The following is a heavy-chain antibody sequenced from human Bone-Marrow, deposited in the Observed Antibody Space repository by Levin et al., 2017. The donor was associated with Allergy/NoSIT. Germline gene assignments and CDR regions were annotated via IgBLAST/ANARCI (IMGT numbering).Heavy chain of an antibody. CDR1: GGSISSYY. V-gene: IGHV4-59*01. CDR2: IYYSGST. CDR3: ARVPLCSSTSCYPDY. D-gene: IGHD2-2*01. J-gene: IGHJ4*02. Sequence: SQTLSLTCTVSGGSISSYYWSWIRQPPGKGLEWIGYIYYSGSTNYNPSLKSRVTISVDTSKNQFSLKLSSVTAADTAVYYCARVPLCSSTSCYPDYWGQGTLVTVSS.